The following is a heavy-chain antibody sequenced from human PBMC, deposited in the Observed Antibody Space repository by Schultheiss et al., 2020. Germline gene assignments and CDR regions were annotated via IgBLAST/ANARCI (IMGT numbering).Heavy chain of an antibody. CDR1: GYTFTSYY. CDR3: ARDKSLGYYYYGMDV. J-gene: IGHJ6*02. V-gene: IGHV1-2*06. Sequence: GGSLRLSCKASGYTFTSYYMHWVRQAPGQGLEWMGRINPNSGGTNYAQKFQGRVTMTRDTSISTAYMELSRLRSDDTAVYYCARDKSLGYYYYGMDVWGQGTTVTVSS. CDR2: INPNSGGT.